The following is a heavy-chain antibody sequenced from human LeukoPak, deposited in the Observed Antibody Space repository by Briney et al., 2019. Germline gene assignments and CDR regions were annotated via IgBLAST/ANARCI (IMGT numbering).Heavy chain of an antibody. V-gene: IGHV4-31*03. CDR3: ARGSLTYYDSSGYYYRAFDI. J-gene: IGHJ3*02. CDR2: IYYSGST. Sequence: SQTLSLTCSVSGGSISSVGYYWSWIRQHPGKGLEWIGYIYYSGSTYYNPSLKSRVTISVDTSKNQFSLKLSSVTAADTAVYYCARGSLTYYDSSGYYYRAFDIWGQGTMVTVSS. D-gene: IGHD3-22*01. CDR1: GGSISSVGYY.